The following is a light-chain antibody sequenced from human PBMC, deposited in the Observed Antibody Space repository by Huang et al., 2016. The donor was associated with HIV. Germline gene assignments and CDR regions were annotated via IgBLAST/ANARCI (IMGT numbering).Light chain of an antibody. CDR2: GSS. CDR3: HQYNNWLLS. V-gene: IGKV3-15*01. Sequence: EIVMTQSPATLSVSPGQRVTLSCRANRSVSTNLAWYQQRHGPAPSLLIYGSSTRAPGIPARFSGSGSGTDFSRTISSLQSEDFALYYCHQYNNWLLSFGGGTRV. J-gene: IGKJ4*01. CDR1: RSVSTN.